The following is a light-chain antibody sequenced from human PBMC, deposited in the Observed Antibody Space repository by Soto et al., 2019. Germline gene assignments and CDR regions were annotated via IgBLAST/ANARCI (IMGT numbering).Light chain of an antibody. CDR3: QSYDSSLSGWV. J-gene: IGLJ7*01. CDR1: SSNIGAGYD. CDR2: GNS. Sequence: QSVLTQPPSVSGAPGQRVTISCTGSSSNIGAGYDVHWYQQLPGTAPKLLIYGNSNRPSGVPDRFSGSKSGTPASLAITGLQAEDEADYYCQSYDSSLSGWVFGGGTQLTVL. V-gene: IGLV1-40*01.